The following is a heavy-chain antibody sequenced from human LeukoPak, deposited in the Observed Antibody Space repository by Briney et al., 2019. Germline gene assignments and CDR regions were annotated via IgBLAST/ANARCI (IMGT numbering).Heavy chain of an antibody. CDR1: GFTFSSYA. V-gene: IGHV3-23*01. CDR3: AKDEDDYVWGSYHLFDY. D-gene: IGHD3-16*02. J-gene: IGHJ4*02. Sequence: GGSLRLSCAASGFTFSSYAMSWVRQAPGKGLEWVSAISGSGGSTYYADSVKGRFTISRDNSKNTLYLQMNSLRAEDTAVYYCAKDEDDYVWGSYHLFDYCGQGTLVTVSS. CDR2: ISGSGGST.